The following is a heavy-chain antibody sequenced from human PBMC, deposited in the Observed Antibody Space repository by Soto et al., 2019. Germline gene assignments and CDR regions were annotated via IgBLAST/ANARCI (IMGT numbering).Heavy chain of an antibody. J-gene: IGHJ4*02. D-gene: IGHD2-15*01. V-gene: IGHV4-39*01. CDR3: GKVLVGATGHTASDY. CDR1: GGSIYRSGYY. CDR2: IDYNGVT. Sequence: SETLSLTCTVSGGSIYRSGYYWGWIRQPPGRGLEWIGNIDYNGVTYSNPSLKSRVTISRDTSKNQFSLKLTSVTAADTALYYGGKVLVGATGHTASDYWDPGTLVPVSS.